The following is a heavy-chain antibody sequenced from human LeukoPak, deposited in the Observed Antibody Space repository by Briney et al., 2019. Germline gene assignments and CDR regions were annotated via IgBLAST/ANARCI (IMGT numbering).Heavy chain of an antibody. CDR2: IYYSGST. CDR1: GGSISSYY. J-gene: IGHJ4*02. CDR3: ARERGIAVAGAPDY. V-gene: IGHV4-59*01. Sequence: SETLSLTCTVSGGSISSYYWSWIRQPPGKGLEWIGYIYYSGSTNYNPSLKSRVTTSVDTSKNQFSLKLSSVTAADTAVYYCARERGIAVAGAPDYWGQGTLVTVSS. D-gene: IGHD6-19*01.